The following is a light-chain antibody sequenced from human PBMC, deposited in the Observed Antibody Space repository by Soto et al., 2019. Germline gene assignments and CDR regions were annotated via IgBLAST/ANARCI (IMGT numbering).Light chain of an antibody. J-gene: IGLJ3*02. Sequence: QSALTQPASVSASPGQSITISCTGSSSDVGAYNLVSWYQQHPTKAPKLIIYQDNKRPSGISNRFSGSKSGNTASLTIAGLQAEDEADYYCCSYAGGTKWVFGGGTKLTVL. CDR1: SSDVGAYNL. CDR2: QDN. CDR3: CSYAGGTKWV. V-gene: IGLV2-23*01.